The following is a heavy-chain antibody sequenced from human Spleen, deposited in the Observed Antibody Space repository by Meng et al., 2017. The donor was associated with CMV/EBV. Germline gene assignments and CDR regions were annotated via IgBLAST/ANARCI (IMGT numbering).Heavy chain of an antibody. CDR1: GGSFSGYC. D-gene: IGHD4-17*01. J-gene: IGHJ4*02. CDR3: ARGVQDYGDYRGFDY. CDR2: INHSGSN. V-gene: IGHV4-34*01. Sequence: QVQLPQWGGGLLNPSETLSLTCAVYGGSFSGYCWSWIRQPPGKGLEWIGEINHSGSNNYNPSLKSRVTISVDTSKNQFSLKLSSVTAADTAVYYCARGVQDYGDYRGFDYWGQGTLVTVSS.